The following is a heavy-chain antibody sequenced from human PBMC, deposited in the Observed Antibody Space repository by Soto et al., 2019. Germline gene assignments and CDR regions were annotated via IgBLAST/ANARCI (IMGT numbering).Heavy chain of an antibody. CDR1: GGSISSSSYY. CDR3: ARLGTAMVYFDY. J-gene: IGHJ4*02. D-gene: IGHD5-18*01. V-gene: IGHV4-39*01. Sequence: QLQLQESGPGLVKPSETLSLTCTVSGGSISSSSYYWGWIRQPPGKGLEWIGSIYYSGSTYYNPSLKSRVTISVDTSKNQFSLKLSSVTAADTAVYYCARLGTAMVYFDYWGQGTLVTVSS. CDR2: IYYSGST.